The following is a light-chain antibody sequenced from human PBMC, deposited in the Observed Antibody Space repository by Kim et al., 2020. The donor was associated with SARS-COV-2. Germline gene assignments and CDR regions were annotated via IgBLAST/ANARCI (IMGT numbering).Light chain of an antibody. CDR1: QSFSK. J-gene: IGKJ1*01. CDR2: GAS. V-gene: IGKV3-15*01. CDR3: QQYNIWRT. Sequence: LSVLPGERATPSCRASQSFSKLAWYQQRPGQAPRLLIYGASTRATGIPARFSGSGSGTEFTLTISSLQSEDFAVYYCQQYNIWRTFGQGTKVDIK.